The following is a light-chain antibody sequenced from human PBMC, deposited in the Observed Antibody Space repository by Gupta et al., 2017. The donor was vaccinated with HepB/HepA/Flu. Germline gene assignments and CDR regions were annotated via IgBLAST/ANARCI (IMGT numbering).Light chain of an antibody. CDR2: RND. Sequence: QSVLTQPPSVSGAPGQRVTISCTGSRSNMGAGYDVHWYQRLPGAAPKVLIYRNDDRPSGVPDRFSGSKSGTSASLAITGLQADDEADYFCQSYDSTMSGYVFGTGTKVTVL. CDR3: QSYDSTMSGYV. J-gene: IGLJ1*01. V-gene: IGLV1-40*01. CDR1: RSNMGAGYD.